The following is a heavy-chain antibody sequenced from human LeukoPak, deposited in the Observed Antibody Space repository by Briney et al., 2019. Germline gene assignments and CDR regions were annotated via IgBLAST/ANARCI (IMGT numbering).Heavy chain of an antibody. V-gene: IGHV4-34*01. CDR3: ARGGYYGSGNDFRFDP. J-gene: IGHJ5*02. Sequence: SETLSLTCAVYVESFSVYYWSCMRHPPGRGVECIGQINHSGSTNYNPSLKSRATISVETSKNQFSLKLSSVTAADTAVYYCARGGYYGSGNDFRFDPWGQGTLVTVSS. CDR2: INHSGST. D-gene: IGHD3-10*01. CDR1: VESFSVYY.